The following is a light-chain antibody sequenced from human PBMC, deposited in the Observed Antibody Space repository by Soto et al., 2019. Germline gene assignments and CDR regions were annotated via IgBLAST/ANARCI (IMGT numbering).Light chain of an antibody. CDR2: AAS. CDR3: QQSYSRVT. Sequence: DIQMTQSPSSLSASVGDGVTITCRASQSISSYVSWHQQKAGKAPKLLIYAASRLQSGVPSRFSGSRSGTAYTLTISSLQPEDFATYYCQQSYSRVTFGQGTKVEIK. J-gene: IGKJ1*01. CDR1: QSISSY. V-gene: IGKV1-39*01.